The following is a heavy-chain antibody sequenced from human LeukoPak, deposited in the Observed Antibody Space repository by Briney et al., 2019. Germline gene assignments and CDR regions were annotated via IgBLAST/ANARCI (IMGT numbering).Heavy chain of an antibody. D-gene: IGHD3-10*01. Sequence: SETLSLTCAVYGGSFSGYYWSWIRQPPGKGLEWIGYIYYSGSTYYNPSLKSRVTISVDTSKNQFSLKLSSVTAADTAVYYCASNMVRGVTVDYWGQGTLVTVSS. J-gene: IGHJ4*02. CDR3: ASNMVRGVTVDY. CDR1: GGSFSGYY. V-gene: IGHV4-30-4*08. CDR2: IYYSGST.